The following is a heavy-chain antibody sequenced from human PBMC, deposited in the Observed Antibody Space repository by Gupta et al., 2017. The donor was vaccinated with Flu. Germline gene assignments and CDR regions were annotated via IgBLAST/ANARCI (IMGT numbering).Heavy chain of an antibody. CDR2: VYPIESRT. J-gene: IGHJ5*02. CDR3: AKRVYCGYTDCYSGADAWSDP. D-gene: IGHD2-15*01. V-gene: IGHV5-51*01. Sequence: VQSGPEVKKPGESLKISCKGLGYSFPNYWIGWVRQMPGKALEWVGIVYPIESRTLYAPSFQGRVTISADKSISTIYLQWTSLRPSDSGTYYCAKRVYCGYTDCYSGADAWSDPWGQGTLVTVSS. CDR1: GYSFPNYW.